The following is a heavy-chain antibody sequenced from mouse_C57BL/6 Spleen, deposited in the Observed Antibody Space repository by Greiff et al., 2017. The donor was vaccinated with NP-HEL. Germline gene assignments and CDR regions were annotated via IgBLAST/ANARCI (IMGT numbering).Heavy chain of an antibody. D-gene: IGHD1-1*01. CDR1: GFNIKDYY. Sequence: VQLKQSGAELVRPGASVKLSCTASGFNIKDYYMHWVKQRPEQGLEWIGRIDPEDGDTEYAPKFQGKATMTADTSSNTAYLQLSSLTSEDTAVYYCTTVITTVVARGFDYWGQGTTLTVSS. V-gene: IGHV14-1*01. CDR3: TTVITTVVARGFDY. CDR2: IDPEDGDT. J-gene: IGHJ2*01.